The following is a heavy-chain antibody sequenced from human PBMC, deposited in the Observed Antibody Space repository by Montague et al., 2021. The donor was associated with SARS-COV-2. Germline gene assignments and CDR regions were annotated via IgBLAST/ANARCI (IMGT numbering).Heavy chain of an antibody. CDR3: SRGGGMIRGVVDF. CDR1: GFTFDDYG. D-gene: IGHD3-10*01. CDR2: ISRSGDST. V-gene: IGHV3-20*01. J-gene: IGHJ4*02. Sequence: VSGFTFDDYGMSWVRQAPGKGLEWVSGISRSGDSTAYGDSVKGRFTISRDNAKNSLYLQMNSLRVEDTAFYHCSRGGGMIRGVVDFWGQGILVSVSS.